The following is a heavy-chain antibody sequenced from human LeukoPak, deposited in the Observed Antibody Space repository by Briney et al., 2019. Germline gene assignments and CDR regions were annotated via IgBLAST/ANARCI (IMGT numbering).Heavy chain of an antibody. CDR1: GGSISSYY. CDR3: ARGFYYGSGSYWLYYFDY. V-gene: IGHV4-59*01. CDR2: IYYSGST. Sequence: PSETLSLTCTVSGGSISSYYWSWIRQPPGKGLEWIGYIYYSGSTNYNPSLKSRVTISVDTSKNQFSLKLSSVTAADTAVYYCARGFYYGSGSYWLYYFDYWGQGTLVTVSS. D-gene: IGHD3-10*01. J-gene: IGHJ4*02.